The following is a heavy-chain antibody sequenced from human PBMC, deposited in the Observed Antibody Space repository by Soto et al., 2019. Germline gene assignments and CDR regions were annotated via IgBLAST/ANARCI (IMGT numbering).Heavy chain of an antibody. Sequence: DEQLVESGGGSLQPGGSLRLSCAASGFSFRNYAMTWVRQSPGKGLEWVSLISSGGGTTNYADSVKGRFSISRDNSQNMLYLQRNGRRGEDTALYYCAKLKGGLGRFYGMDAWGQGTMVIVSS. CDR3: AKLKGGLGRFYGMDA. CDR2: ISSGGGTT. CDR1: GFSFRNYA. V-gene: IGHV3-23*04. J-gene: IGHJ6*02. D-gene: IGHD3-3*01.